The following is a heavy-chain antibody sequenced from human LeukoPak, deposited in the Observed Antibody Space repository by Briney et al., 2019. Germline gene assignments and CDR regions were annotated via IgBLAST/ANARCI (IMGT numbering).Heavy chain of an antibody. CDR1: GGSISSSNW. Sequence: SGTLSLTCAVSGGSISSSNWWSWVRQPPGKWLEWIGEIYHSGSTNYNPSLKSRVTISVDKSKNQFSLKLSSVTAADTAVYYCARAPRLWFGELLLDYWGQGTLVTVSS. V-gene: IGHV4-4*02. D-gene: IGHD3-10*01. CDR3: ARAPRLWFGELLLDY. CDR2: IYHSGST. J-gene: IGHJ4*02.